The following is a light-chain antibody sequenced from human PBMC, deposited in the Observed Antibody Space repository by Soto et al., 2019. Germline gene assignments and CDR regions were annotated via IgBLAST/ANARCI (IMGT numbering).Light chain of an antibody. CDR2: EVS. Sequence: QSVLTQPASVSGSSGQSITISCSGTNSDIGSYNYVSWYLQHPGKAPKLIVFEVSNRPSGISDRFSGSTSGNTAYLTISGLQTEDEAVYYCNSFTSSNTLPYVFGTGTKVTVL. V-gene: IGLV2-14*01. CDR1: NSDIGSYNY. CDR3: NSFTSSNTLPYV. J-gene: IGLJ1*01.